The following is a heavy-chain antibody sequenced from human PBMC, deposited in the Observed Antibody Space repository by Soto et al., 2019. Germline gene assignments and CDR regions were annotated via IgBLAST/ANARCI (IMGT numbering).Heavy chain of an antibody. Sequence: SETLSLTCAVSGGSISSGGYSWSWIRQPPGKGLEWIGYIYHSGSTYYNPSLKSRVTISVDRSKNQFSLKLSSVTAADTAVYYCARENRGLNYYYDSSGYYSHAFDIWGQGTMVTVSS. CDR3: ARENRGLNYYYDSSGYYSHAFDI. CDR2: IYHSGST. CDR1: GGSISSGGYS. V-gene: IGHV4-30-2*01. J-gene: IGHJ3*02. D-gene: IGHD3-22*01.